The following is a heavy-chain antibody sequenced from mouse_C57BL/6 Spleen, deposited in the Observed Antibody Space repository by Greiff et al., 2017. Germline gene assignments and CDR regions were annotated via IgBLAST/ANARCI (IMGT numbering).Heavy chain of an antibody. CDR1: GFTFSSYA. CDR2: ISDGGSYT. J-gene: IGHJ2*01. CDR3: ARDYDY. Sequence: EVKLVESGGGLVKPGGSLKLSCAASGFTFSSYAMSWVRQTPEKRLEWVATISDGGSYTYYPDNVKGRFTISRDNAKNNLYLQMSHLKSEDTAMYYCARDYDYCGQGTTLTVSS. V-gene: IGHV5-4*01.